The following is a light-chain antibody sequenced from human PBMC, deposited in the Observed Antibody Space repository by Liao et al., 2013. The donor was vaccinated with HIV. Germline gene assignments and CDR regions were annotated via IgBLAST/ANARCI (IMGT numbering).Light chain of an antibody. CDR3: QAWDSSIVV. Sequence: SYDLTQPPSVSVSPGQTASITCFGDKLGNKYASWYQQKPGQSPVLVIYQDTKRPSGIPERFSGSNSGNTATLTISGTQAMDEADYYCQAWDSSIVVFGGGTKLTVL. CDR2: QDT. V-gene: IGLV3-1*01. J-gene: IGLJ2*01. CDR1: KLGNKY.